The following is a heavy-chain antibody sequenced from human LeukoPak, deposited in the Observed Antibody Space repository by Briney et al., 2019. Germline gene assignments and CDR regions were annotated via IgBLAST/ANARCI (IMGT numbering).Heavy chain of an antibody. J-gene: IGHJ4*02. D-gene: IGHD3-3*01. CDR2: IYTSGST. Sequence: SETLSLTCTVSGGSISSGSYYWSWIRQPAGKGLEWTGRIYTSGSTNYNPSLKSRVTISVDTSKNQFSLKLSSVTAADTAVYYCAKTTGITIFGVVIREWYFDYWGQGTLVTVSS. CDR3: AKTTGITIFGVVIREWYFDY. V-gene: IGHV4-61*02. CDR1: GGSISSGSYY.